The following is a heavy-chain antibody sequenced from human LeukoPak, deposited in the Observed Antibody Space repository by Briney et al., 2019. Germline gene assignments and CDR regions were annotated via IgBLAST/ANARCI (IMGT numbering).Heavy chain of an antibody. D-gene: IGHD3-10*01. Sequence: SETLSLTCAVYGGSFSGYYWSWLRQSPGKGLEWIGEINHSGSTNYNPPLKSRVTISVDTSKNQFSLKLSSVTAADTAVYYCARQSGRFRNYYYYMDVWGKGTTVTVSS. V-gene: IGHV4-34*01. J-gene: IGHJ6*03. CDR2: INHSGST. CDR3: ARQSGRFRNYYYYMDV. CDR1: GGSFSGYY.